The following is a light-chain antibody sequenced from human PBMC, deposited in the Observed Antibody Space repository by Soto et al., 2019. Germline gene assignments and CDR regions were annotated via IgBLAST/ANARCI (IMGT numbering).Light chain of an antibody. CDR3: SSYAGSNIVV. Sequence: QSVLTQPPSASGSPGQSVTISCTGTSSDVGDYNYVSWYQQHPGKAPKLMIYEVRTRPSGVPDRFSGSKSGSTASLTVSGLQADDEADYYCSSYAGSNIVVFGGGTKLTVL. V-gene: IGLV2-8*01. CDR2: EVR. J-gene: IGLJ2*01. CDR1: SSDVGDYNY.